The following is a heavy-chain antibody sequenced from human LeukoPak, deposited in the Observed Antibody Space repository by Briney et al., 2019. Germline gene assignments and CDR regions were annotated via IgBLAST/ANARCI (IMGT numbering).Heavy chain of an antibody. Sequence: SVKVSCKASGGTFSSYAISWVRQAPGQGLEWMGGIIPIFGTANYAKKFQGRVTITADESTSTAYMELSSLRSEDTAVYYCARLSGSLFYYFDYWGQGTLVTVSS. CDR2: IIPIFGTA. V-gene: IGHV1-69*13. CDR3: ARLSGSLFYYFDY. J-gene: IGHJ4*02. D-gene: IGHD1-26*01. CDR1: GGTFSSYA.